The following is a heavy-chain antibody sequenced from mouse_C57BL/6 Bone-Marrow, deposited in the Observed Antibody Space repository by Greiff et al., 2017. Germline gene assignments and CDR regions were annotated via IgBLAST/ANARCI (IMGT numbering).Heavy chain of an antibody. CDR3: ARGLLRLYYFDY. CDR2: FYPRSGNT. CDR1: GYTFTSYG. J-gene: IGHJ2*01. D-gene: IGHD1-1*01. Sequence: QVHVKQSGAELARPGASVKLSCKASGYTFTSYGISWVKQRTGQGLEWIGEFYPRSGNTYYNEKFKGKATLTADKSYSTAYMGLRSLTSEDSAVYFCARGLLRLYYFDYWGQGTTLTVSS. V-gene: IGHV1-81*01.